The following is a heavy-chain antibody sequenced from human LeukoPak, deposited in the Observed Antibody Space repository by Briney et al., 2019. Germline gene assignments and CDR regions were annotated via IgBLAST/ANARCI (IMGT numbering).Heavy chain of an antibody. CDR1: GFTFSIYA. CDR3: AKYYYDSSGSRHFDY. Sequence: SGGSLRLSCAASGFTFSIYAMSWVRQAPGKGLEWVSAISGSGGTAYYADSVKGRFTISRDNSKNTLHLQMNSLRAEDTAVYYCAKYYYDSSGSRHFDYWGQGTLVTVSS. D-gene: IGHD3-22*01. J-gene: IGHJ4*02. CDR2: ISGSGGTA. V-gene: IGHV3-23*01.